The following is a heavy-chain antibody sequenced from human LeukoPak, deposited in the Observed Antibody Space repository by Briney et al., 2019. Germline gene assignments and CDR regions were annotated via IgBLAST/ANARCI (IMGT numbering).Heavy chain of an antibody. V-gene: IGHV1-2*02. J-gene: IGHJ1*01. CDR1: GYTFTGYY. D-gene: IGHD2-2*01. Sequence: ASVKVSCKASGYTFTGYYMHWVRQAPGQGLEWMGWINPNSGGTNYAQKFQGRVTMTRDTSISTAYMELSRRRSDDTAVYYCATRYCSSTSCYAEYFQHWGQGTLVTVSS. CDR3: ATRYCSSTSCYAEYFQH. CDR2: INPNSGGT.